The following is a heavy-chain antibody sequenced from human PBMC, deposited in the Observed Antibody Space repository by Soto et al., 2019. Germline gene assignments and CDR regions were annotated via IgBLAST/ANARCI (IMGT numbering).Heavy chain of an antibody. CDR3: ARGDVVVLTATSNFDY. D-gene: IGHD2-21*02. CDR2: ISSSYYI. J-gene: IGHJ4*02. Sequence: EVQLVESGGGLVKPGGSLRLSCAASGFTFSSYTMKWVRQAPGKGLEWVASISSSYYIKYADSVKGRFTISRDNAKNSLYLQMNSLRAEATAVYYCARGDVVVLTATSNFDYWGQGTLVTVSS. CDR1: GFTFSSYT. V-gene: IGHV3-21*01.